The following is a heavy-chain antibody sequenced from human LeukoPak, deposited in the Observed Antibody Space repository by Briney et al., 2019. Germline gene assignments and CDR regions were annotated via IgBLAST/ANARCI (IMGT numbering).Heavy chain of an antibody. CDR3: AKWTDY. J-gene: IGHJ4*02. V-gene: IGHV3-11*01. D-gene: IGHD2-8*01. Sequence: PGGSLRLSCAASGFTFSDYYMSWVRQAPGNALEWLSYISSSTSTIYYSISVNGRFTISRDNAKTSLYLQMNSLRAEDTAVYYCAKWTDYWGQGTPVTVSS. CDR1: GFTFSDYY. CDR2: ISSSTSTI.